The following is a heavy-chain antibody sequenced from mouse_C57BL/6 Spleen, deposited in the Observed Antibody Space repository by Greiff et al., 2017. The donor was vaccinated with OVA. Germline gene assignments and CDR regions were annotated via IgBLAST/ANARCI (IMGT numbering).Heavy chain of an antibody. V-gene: IGHV1-9*01. Sequence: QVQLKQSGAELMKPGASVKLSCKATGYTFTGYWIEWVKQRPGHGLEWIGEILPGSGSTNYNEKFKGKATFTADTSSNTAYMQLSSLTTEDSAIYYCARWGGPGPYDGYGAYWGQGTLVTVSA. CDR3: ARWGGPGPYDGYGAY. CDR2: ILPGSGST. D-gene: IGHD2-3*01. CDR1: GYTFTGYW. J-gene: IGHJ3*01.